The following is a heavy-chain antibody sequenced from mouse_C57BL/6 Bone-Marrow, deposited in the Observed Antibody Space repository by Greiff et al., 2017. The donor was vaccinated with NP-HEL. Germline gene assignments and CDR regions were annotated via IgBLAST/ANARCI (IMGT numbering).Heavy chain of an antibody. CDR2: IIPNNGGT. CDR3: ARDSGYAFDY. CDR1: GYTFTSYW. D-gene: IGHD3-2*02. J-gene: IGHJ2*01. V-gene: IGHV1-53*01. Sequence: QVQLQQPGTELVKPGASVKLSCKASGYTFTSYWMHWLKQRPGQGLVWIGNIIPNNGGTNDNEKFKTKATLTVDKSSSTAYMQLSSLTSEDSAVYYCARDSGYAFDYWGQGTTLTVSS.